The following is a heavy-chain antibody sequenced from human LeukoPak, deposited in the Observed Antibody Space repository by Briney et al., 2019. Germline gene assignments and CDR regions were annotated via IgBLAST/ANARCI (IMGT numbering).Heavy chain of an antibody. V-gene: IGHV4-39*01. Sequence: PSETLSLTCTVYGGSISSSCYYWGWIRQPPGKGLEGIGIIYDSGSTYYNPSIKSRVTIYVDTSKNQSSLKLSSVTAADTAVYYCARQYYDILTGYYTDYYFDYWGQGTLVTVSS. CDR1: GGSISSSCYY. D-gene: IGHD3-9*01. CDR3: ARQYYDILTGYYTDYYFDY. J-gene: IGHJ4*02. CDR2: IYDSGST.